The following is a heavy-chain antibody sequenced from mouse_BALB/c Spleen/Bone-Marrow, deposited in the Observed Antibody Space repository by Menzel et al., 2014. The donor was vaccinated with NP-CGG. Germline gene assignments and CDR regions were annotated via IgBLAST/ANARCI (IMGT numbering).Heavy chain of an antibody. CDR1: GFTFSSYG. CDR3: ARDYYGSSDY. Sequence: EVQLVESGGGLVQPGGSLKLSCAASGFTFSSYGMSWVRQTPDKRLELVATINSNGGSTYYPDSVKGRFTITRDNAKNTLYLQMSSLNSEDTAMYYCARDYYGSSDYWGQGPTLTVSS. CDR2: INSNGGST. V-gene: IGHV5-6-3*01. J-gene: IGHJ2*01. D-gene: IGHD1-1*01.